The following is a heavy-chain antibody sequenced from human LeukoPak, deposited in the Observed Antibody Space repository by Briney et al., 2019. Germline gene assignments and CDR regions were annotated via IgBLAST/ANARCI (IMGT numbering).Heavy chain of an antibody. Sequence: PGGSLRLSCAASGFTFDDYGMSWVRQAPGKGLEWVSGINWNGGSTGYADSVKGRFTISRDNAENSLYLQMNSLRAEDTALYYCARLEEYSGYDYFDYWGQGTLVTVSS. V-gene: IGHV3-20*04. CDR1: GFTFDDYG. J-gene: IGHJ4*02. CDR2: INWNGGST. CDR3: ARLEEYSGYDYFDY. D-gene: IGHD5-12*01.